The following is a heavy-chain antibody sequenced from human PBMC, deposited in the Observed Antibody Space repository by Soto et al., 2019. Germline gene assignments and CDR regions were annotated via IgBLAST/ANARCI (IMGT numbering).Heavy chain of an antibody. J-gene: IGHJ4*02. D-gene: IGHD3-3*01. CDR3: ASLRFLAYYFDY. V-gene: IGHV3-23*01. CDR2: ISGSGGST. CDR1: GFTFSSYA. Sequence: GGSLRLSCAASGFTFSSYAMSWVRQAPGKGLEWVSAISGSGGSTYYADSVKGRFTISRDNSKNTLYLQMNSLRAEDTAVYYCASLRFLAYYFDYWGQGTLVTVSS.